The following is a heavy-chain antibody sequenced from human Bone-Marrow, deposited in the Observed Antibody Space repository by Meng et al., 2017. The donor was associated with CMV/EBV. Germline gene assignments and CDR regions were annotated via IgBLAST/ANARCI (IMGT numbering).Heavy chain of an antibody. CDR3: ARDDTIRHCSGGRCYFYYGMDV. J-gene: IGHJ6*02. CDR2: INSDGSTT. Sequence: GGSLRLSCAASGFTFSSYWMHWVRQAPGKGLVWVSRINSDGSTTRYADSVKGRFTISRDNAKKSQYLQMNSLRAEDTAVYYCARDDTIRHCSGGRCYFYYGMDVWGQGTTVTVSS. CDR1: GFTFSSYW. D-gene: IGHD2-15*01. V-gene: IGHV3-74*01.